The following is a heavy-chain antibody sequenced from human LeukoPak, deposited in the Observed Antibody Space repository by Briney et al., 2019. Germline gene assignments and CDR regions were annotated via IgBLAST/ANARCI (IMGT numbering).Heavy chain of an antibody. V-gene: IGHV3-30*03. CDR1: GFTFNRFG. D-gene: IGHD3-10*01. J-gene: IGHJ4*02. Sequence: GGSLRLSCATSGFTFNRFGMHWVRQAPGKGLEWVAVTSSDLNVKLYADSVKGRFTISRDNSRSTLYLQMNSLRPEDTAIYYCAREGYYGSGSPPSLYFDYWGQGTLVTVSS. CDR2: TSSDLNVK. CDR3: AREGYYGSGSPPSLYFDY.